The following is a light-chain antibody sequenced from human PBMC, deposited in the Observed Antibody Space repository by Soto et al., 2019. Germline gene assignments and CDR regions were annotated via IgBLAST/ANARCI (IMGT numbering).Light chain of an antibody. CDR1: SSNIGSNT. J-gene: IGLJ2*01. CDR2: SNN. CDR3: AGWYESLNGLV. Sequence: QSVLTQPPSASGTPGQRVTISCSGSSSNIGSNTVNWYQQLPGTAPKLLIYSNNQRPSGVPDRFSGSKSGTSAALAISGLQSEEEADYYCAGWYESLNGLVFGGGTQLTVL. V-gene: IGLV1-44*01.